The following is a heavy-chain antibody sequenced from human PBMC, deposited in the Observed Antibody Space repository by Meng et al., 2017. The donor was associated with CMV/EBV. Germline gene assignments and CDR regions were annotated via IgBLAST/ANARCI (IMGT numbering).Heavy chain of an antibody. V-gene: IGHV4-39*07. CDR2: IYYSGST. Sequence: SETLSLTCTVSGGSISSSSYYWGWLRQPPGKGLEWIGSIYYSGSTYYNPSLKSRVTISVDTSKNQFSLKLSSVTAADTAVYYCARSHTAMTLPNIYFDYWGQGTLVTVSS. J-gene: IGHJ4*02. CDR3: ARSHTAMTLPNIYFDY. CDR1: GGSISSSSYY. D-gene: IGHD5-18*01.